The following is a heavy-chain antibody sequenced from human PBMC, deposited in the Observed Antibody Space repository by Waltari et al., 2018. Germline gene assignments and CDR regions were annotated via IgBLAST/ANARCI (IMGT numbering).Heavy chain of an antibody. CDR3: AKDIESSSYIGAFDI. CDR1: GFTFDDYA. J-gene: IGHJ3*02. V-gene: IGHV3-9*03. D-gene: IGHD6-6*01. Sequence: EVQLVESVGGLVQPGRSLRLSCAASGFTFDDYAMHWVRQAPGKGLEWVSGISWNSGSIGYADSVKGRFTISRDNAKNSLYLQMNSLRAEDMALYYCAKDIESSSYIGAFDIWGQGTMVTVSS. CDR2: ISWNSGSI.